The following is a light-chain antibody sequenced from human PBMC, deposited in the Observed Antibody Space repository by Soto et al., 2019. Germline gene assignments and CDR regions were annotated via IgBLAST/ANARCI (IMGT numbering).Light chain of an antibody. V-gene: IGKV3-20*01. J-gene: IGKJ1*01. CDR1: QSVSSSY. Sequence: VLTQSPGTLSLSTGERATLSCRASQSVSSSYLAWYQQKPGQAPRLLIYGASTRATGIPARFSGSGSGTEFTLTIRRLEPEDFAVYFCTHYVYPLWTFGPVTKVDIK. CDR2: GAS. CDR3: THYVYPLWT.